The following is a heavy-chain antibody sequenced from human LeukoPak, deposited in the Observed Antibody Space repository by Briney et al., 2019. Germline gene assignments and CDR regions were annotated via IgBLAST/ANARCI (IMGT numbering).Heavy chain of an antibody. D-gene: IGHD3-22*01. CDR1: GYTFTSYG. J-gene: IGHJ4*02. CDR2: ISAYNGNT. V-gene: IGHV1-18*01. Sequence: ASVKVSCKASGYTFTSYGISWVRQAPGQGLEWMGWISAYNGNTNYAQKLQGRVTMTTDTSTSTAYMELRSLRSDDTAVYYCARGGENYYDSSPTSFDYWGQGTLVTVSS. CDR3: ARGGENYYDSSPTSFDY.